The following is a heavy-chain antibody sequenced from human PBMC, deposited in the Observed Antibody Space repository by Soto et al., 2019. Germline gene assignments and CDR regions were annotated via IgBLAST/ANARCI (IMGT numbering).Heavy chain of an antibody. CDR2: ISSIGSTI. Sequence: EVQLVESGGGLVQPGGSLRLSCAASGFAFSSFEMTWVRQAPGKGLEWVSYISSIGSTIYYADSVKGRFTISRDNAKNALYLQMNGLRAEDTAVYYCASQPAVWPFNWFDPWGQGTLVTVSS. CDR3: ASQPAVWPFNWFDP. V-gene: IGHV3-48*03. D-gene: IGHD2-2*01. J-gene: IGHJ5*02. CDR1: GFAFSSFE.